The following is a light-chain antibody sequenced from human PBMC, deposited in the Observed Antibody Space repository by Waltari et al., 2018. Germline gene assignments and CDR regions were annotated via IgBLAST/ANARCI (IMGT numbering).Light chain of an antibody. CDR2: KAS. CDR3: QQYNSYPWT. CDR1: QPINSC. Sequence: DIQMTQSPPTLPASIGDRVTITCRASQPINSCLAWYQQKPGKAPNLLIYKASSLQSGVPSRFSGSASGTEFTLTISSLQPDDFATYYCQQYNSYPWTFGQGTKVEIK. J-gene: IGKJ1*01. V-gene: IGKV1-5*03.